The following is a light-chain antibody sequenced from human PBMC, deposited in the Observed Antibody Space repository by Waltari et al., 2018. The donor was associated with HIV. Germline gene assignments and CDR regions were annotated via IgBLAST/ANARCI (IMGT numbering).Light chain of an antibody. CDR2: DAS. V-gene: IGKV3-11*01. J-gene: IGKJ4*01. CDR1: QSVSSY. Sequence: EIVLTQSPATLSLSQGDRATLSCRASQSVSSYLAWYQQKPGQAPRLLIYDASNRATGIPARFSGSGSGTDFTLTISSLEPEDFAVYYCQQRSNWPPGSTFGGGTKVEIK. CDR3: QQRSNWPPGST.